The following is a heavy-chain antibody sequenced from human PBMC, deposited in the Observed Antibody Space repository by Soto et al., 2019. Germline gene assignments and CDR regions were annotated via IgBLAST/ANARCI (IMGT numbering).Heavy chain of an antibody. CDR3: XXXXXXXXXGMDV. Sequence: QVQLQQWGAGLLKPSETLSLTCAVYGGSFSGYYWSWIRQPPGKGLEWIGEINHSGSTNYNPSLXXXXXXXXXXXXXXXXXXXXXXXXXXXXXXXXXXXXXXXXXGMDVWGQGTTVTVSS. CDR1: GGSFSGYY. V-gene: IGHV4-34*01. J-gene: IGHJ6*02. CDR2: INHSGST.